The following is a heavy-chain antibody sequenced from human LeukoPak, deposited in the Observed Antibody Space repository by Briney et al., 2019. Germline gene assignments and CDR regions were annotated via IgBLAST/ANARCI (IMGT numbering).Heavy chain of an antibody. CDR3: ARDRRYYGSATKDY. Sequence: ASVKVSCKASGYTFTSYAMHWVRQAPGQRLEWMGWINAGNGNTKYSQKFQGRVTITRDTSASTAYMELSSLRSEDTAVYYCARDRRYYGSATKDYWGQGTLVTVSS. CDR1: GYTFTSYA. CDR2: INAGNGNT. V-gene: IGHV1-3*01. J-gene: IGHJ4*02. D-gene: IGHD3-10*01.